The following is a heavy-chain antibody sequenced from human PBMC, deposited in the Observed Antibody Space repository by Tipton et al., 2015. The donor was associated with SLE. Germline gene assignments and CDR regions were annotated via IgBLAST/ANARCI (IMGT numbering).Heavy chain of an antibody. CDR3: AGQQWLVSYYFDY. J-gene: IGHJ4*02. CDR2: IYYTGST. D-gene: IGHD6-19*01. Sequence: TLSLTCTVSGGSISSSNYYWGWIRQPPGKGLEWIGSIYYTGSTYYNPSLKSRVTISVDTSKNQFSLKLSSVTAADTALYYCAGQQWLVSYYFDYWGQGTLVTVSS. V-gene: IGHV4-39*01. CDR1: GGSISSSNYY.